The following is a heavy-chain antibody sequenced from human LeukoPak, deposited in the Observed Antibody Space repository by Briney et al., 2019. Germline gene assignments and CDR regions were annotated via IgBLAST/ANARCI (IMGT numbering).Heavy chain of an antibody. D-gene: IGHD6-19*01. V-gene: IGHV4-59*08. CDR1: GGSVTTRY. CDR2: IYYNGNT. J-gene: IGHJ4*02. Sequence: SETLSLTCSVSGGSVTTRYWSWIRQSPGKGLEWIAYIYYNGNTNYNPSLKSRVSISIDMSKNQFSLELTSVTAADTAIYDCDRDIYYCYALAGFDAGGYIDHWGPGILVSVSS. CDR3: DRDIYYCYALAGFDAGGYIDH.